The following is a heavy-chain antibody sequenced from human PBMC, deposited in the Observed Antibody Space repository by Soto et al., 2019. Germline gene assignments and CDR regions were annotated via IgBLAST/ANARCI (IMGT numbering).Heavy chain of an antibody. V-gene: IGHV4-39*01. D-gene: IGHD6-19*01. Sequence: SETLSLTCTVSGVSISSSSYYWGWIRQPPGKGLEWIGSIYYSGSTYYNPSLKSRVTISVDTSKNQFSLKLSSVTAADTAVYYCARHGSGWYSNHDYWGQGTLVTVSS. CDR2: IYYSGST. CDR3: ARHGSGWYSNHDY. J-gene: IGHJ4*02. CDR1: GVSISSSSYY.